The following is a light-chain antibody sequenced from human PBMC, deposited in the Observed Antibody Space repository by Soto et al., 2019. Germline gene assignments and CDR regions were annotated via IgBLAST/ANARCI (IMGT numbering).Light chain of an antibody. J-gene: IGKJ5*01. Sequence: DIQMTQSPSSVSASVGDRGTISCLAIQDISNWLAWYQQKPWEAPKFLIYAASNLQIGVPSKFSVSGSGTDFTLTISSLQPEDFAVYYCQQARRFPITFGQGTRLESK. CDR1: QDISNW. V-gene: IGKV1-12*01. CDR3: QQARRFPIT. CDR2: AAS.